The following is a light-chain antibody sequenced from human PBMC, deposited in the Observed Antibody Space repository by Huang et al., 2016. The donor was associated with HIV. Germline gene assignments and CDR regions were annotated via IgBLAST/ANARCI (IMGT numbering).Light chain of an antibody. CDR3: HQYNNWPPWT. V-gene: IGKV3-15*01. CDR1: QSVGSD. Sequence: ETVMTQTPATLSVSPGERATLFCRASQSVGSDLAWYQHKPGPAPRLLIFGASTRPTGIPGRFSGSGSGTEFTLTISSLQSEDFAVYYCHQYNNWPPWTFGQGTKVEIK. CDR2: GAS. J-gene: IGKJ1*01.